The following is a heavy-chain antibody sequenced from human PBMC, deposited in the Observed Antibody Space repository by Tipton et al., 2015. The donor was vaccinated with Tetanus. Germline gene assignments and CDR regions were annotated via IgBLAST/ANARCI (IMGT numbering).Heavy chain of an antibody. CDR2: IDPNSGGT. Sequence: QMQLVQSGAEMKKPGASVKVSCKASGYTFTGYYMYWVRQAPGQGLEWMGWIDPNSGGTVYAQKFQGRVTMTRDTSISIAYMELSSLRSDDTAVYYCARDRGDYIYYGMDVWGPGTTVTVS. J-gene: IGHJ6*02. V-gene: IGHV1-2*02. D-gene: IGHD3-22*01. CDR1: GYTFTGYY. CDR3: ARDRGDYIYYGMDV.